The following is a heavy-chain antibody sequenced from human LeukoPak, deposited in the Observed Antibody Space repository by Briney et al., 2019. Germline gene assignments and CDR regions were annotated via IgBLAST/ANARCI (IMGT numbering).Heavy chain of an antibody. CDR3: ARAIWLQQYYFDY. V-gene: IGHV1-69*13. J-gene: IGHJ4*02. CDR2: IIPIFGTA. Sequence: ASVKVSCKASGYTFTSYGISWVRQAPGQGLEWMGGIIPIFGTANYAQKFQGRVTITADESTSTAYMELSSLRSEDTAVYYCARAIWLQQYYFDYWGQGTLVTVSP. CDR1: GYTFTSYG. D-gene: IGHD5-24*01.